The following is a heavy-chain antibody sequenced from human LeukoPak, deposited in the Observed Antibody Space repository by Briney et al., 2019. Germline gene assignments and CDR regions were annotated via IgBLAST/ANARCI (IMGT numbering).Heavy chain of an antibody. V-gene: IGHV3-23*01. CDR3: AKVQEMETILPPFHY. CDR2: ISGSGGTT. Sequence: GGSLRVSCAASGFTFSNYAMSWVRQAPGKGLEWVSAISGSGGTTFYADSVKGRFAISRDNSKNTLYLQVNSLRAADTARYYCAKVQEMETILPPFHYWGQGTLVTVSS. CDR1: GFTFSNYA. D-gene: IGHD5-24*01. J-gene: IGHJ4*02.